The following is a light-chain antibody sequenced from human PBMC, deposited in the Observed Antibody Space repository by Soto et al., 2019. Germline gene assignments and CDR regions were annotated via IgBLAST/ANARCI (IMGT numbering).Light chain of an antibody. CDR3: QSYDSSLSGPVV. J-gene: IGLJ2*01. CDR2: GNT. CDR1: SSNIRSGYD. V-gene: IGLV1-40*01. Sequence: QSVLTQPPSVSGAPGQRVTISCTGTSSNIRSGYDVHWYQQLPETAPKLLIYGNTNRPSGVPDRFSGSNSGTSASLAIAGLQAEDEGDYYCQSYDSSLSGPVVFGGGTKLTVL.